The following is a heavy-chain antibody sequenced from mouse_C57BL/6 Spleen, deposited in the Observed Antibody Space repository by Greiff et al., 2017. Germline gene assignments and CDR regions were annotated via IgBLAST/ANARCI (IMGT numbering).Heavy chain of an antibody. Sequence: VQLQQSGGDLVKPGGSLKLSCAASGFTFSSYAMSWVRQTPDKRLEWVATISSGGSYPYYPDSVKGRFTISRDNTKNTLYLQMSSLKSEDTAMYYCAREDYDGSYESEYYFDYWGQGTTLTVSS. CDR2: ISSGGSYP. J-gene: IGHJ2*01. CDR3: AREDYDGSYESEYYFDY. V-gene: IGHV5-6*01. CDR1: GFTFSSYA. D-gene: IGHD1-1*02.